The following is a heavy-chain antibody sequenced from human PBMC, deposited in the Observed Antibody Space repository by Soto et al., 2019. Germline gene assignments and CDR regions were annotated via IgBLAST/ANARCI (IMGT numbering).Heavy chain of an antibody. CDR3: ARDTSSGRAYCGGDCYWEYYFDY. CDR1: GGSISSGGYY. V-gene: IGHV4-31*03. D-gene: IGHD2-21*02. CDR2: IYYSGST. J-gene: IGHJ4*02. Sequence: QVQLQESGPGLVKPSQTLSLTCTVSGGSISSGGYYWSWIRQHPGKGLEWIGYIYYSGSTYYNPSLKSRVTISVDTSKNPFSLKLSSVTAADTAVYYCARDTSSGRAYCGGDCYWEYYFDYWGQGTLVTVSS.